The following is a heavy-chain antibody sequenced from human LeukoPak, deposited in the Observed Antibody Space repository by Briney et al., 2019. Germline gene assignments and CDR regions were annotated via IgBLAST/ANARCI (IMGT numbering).Heavy chain of an antibody. V-gene: IGHV1-18*01. J-gene: IGHJ3*02. CDR2: ISAYNGNT. Sequence: ASVKVSCTASGYTFTSYGISWVRQAPGQGLEWMGWISAYNGNTNYAQKLQGRVTMTTDTSTSTAYMELRSLRSDDTAVYYCAIYASRNYAFDIWGQGTMVTVSS. D-gene: IGHD3-10*01. CDR3: AIYASRNYAFDI. CDR1: GYTFTSYG.